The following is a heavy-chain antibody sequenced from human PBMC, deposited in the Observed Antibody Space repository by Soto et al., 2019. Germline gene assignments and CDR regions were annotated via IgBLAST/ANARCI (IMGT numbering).Heavy chain of an antibody. Sequence: SETLSLTCSVSGGSTRDKSYFWGWVRQSPGKGLEWIGSMYYSGSSYYNPSLKSRIAISVDTSKNQLSLKLRSVTAADTAVYFCARQRLLRLKPDFDIWGQGTLVTVSS. D-gene: IGHD2-21*02. CDR3: ARQRLLRLKPDFDI. CDR2: MYYSGSS. J-gene: IGHJ4*02. CDR1: GGSTRDKSYF. V-gene: IGHV4-39*01.